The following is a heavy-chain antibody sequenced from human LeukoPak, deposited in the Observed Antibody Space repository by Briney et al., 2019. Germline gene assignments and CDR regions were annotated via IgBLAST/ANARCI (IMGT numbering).Heavy chain of an antibody. D-gene: IGHD3-10*01. J-gene: IGHJ4*02. CDR1: GFTFSDHG. CDR2: IWYNGSKK. CDR3: ARDPYGSGDGYFDY. V-gene: IGHV3-33*01. Sequence: SGRSLRLSCAASGFTFSDHGMHWVRQAPGKGLEWVAIIWYNGSKKYYAESVKGRFTISRDNSKNTLYLQMSSLRAEDTAVYYCARDPYGSGDGYFDYWGQGTLVTVSS.